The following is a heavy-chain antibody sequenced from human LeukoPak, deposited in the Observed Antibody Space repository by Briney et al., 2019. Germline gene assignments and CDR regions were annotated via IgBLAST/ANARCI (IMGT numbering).Heavy chain of an antibody. Sequence: PGGSLRLSCAASGFTFDDYAMHWVRQAPGKGLEWVSGISWRSDSVDYAESVKGRFTISRDNAKNSLYLQMNSLRADDTALYYCAKDWSYGGNSWKYFVSWGQGILVTVSS. V-gene: IGHV3-9*01. CDR2: ISWRSDSV. CDR3: AKDWSYGGNSWKYFVS. CDR1: GFTFDDYA. D-gene: IGHD4-23*01. J-gene: IGHJ4*02.